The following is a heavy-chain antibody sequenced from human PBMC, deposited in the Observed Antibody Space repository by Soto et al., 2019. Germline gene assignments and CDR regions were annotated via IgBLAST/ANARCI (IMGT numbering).Heavy chain of an antibody. D-gene: IGHD1-26*01. CDR2: FNHSGDT. CDR1: GGSLSGYY. V-gene: IGHV4-34*01. Sequence: SETLSLTCAVYGGSLSGYYWSWIRQPPGKALEWIGEFNHSGDTNYNPSLKSRVTISVDTSKNQLFLNLSSVTAADTAMYYCARHHVRGRTIAGAAEFWGQGTLVTVPQ. CDR3: ARHHVRGRTIAGAAEF. J-gene: IGHJ4*02.